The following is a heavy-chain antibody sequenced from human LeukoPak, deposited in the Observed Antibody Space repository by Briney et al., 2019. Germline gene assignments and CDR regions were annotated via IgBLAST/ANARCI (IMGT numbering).Heavy chain of an antibody. J-gene: IGHJ4*02. Sequence: QSGGSLRLSCAASGFTFSSYGMSWVRQAPGKGLEWVANIKQDGSEKYYVDSVKGRFTISRDNAKNSLYLQMNSLRAEDTAVYYCAREVAGKNYFDYWGQGTLVTVSS. V-gene: IGHV3-7*01. CDR3: AREVAGKNYFDY. D-gene: IGHD6-19*01. CDR1: GFTFSSYG. CDR2: IKQDGSEK.